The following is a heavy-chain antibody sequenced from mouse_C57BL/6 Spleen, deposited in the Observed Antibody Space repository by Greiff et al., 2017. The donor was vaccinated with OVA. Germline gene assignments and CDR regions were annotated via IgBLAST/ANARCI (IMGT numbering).Heavy chain of an antibody. D-gene: IGHD1-1*01. CDR1: GYTFTDSN. CDR3: ARANGSTYEGDAMDY. J-gene: IGHJ4*01. Sequence: VQLQQSGPELVKPGASVKIPCKASGYTFTDSNMDWVKQSHGKSLEWIGDINPNNGGTIYNQKFKGKATLTVDKSSSTAYMELRSLTSEDTAVYYCARANGSTYEGDAMDYWGQGTSVTVSS. V-gene: IGHV1-18*01. CDR2: INPNNGGT.